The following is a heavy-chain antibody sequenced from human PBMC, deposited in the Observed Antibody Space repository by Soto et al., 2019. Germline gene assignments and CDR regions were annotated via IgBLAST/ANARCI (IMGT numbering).Heavy chain of an antibody. Sequence: QVQLVQSGAEVKKPGSSVKVSCKASGGTFSSYAISWVRQAPGQGLEWMGGIIPIFGTANYAQKFQGRVTITADKSTSTAYMELSSLRYEDTAVYYCARSDSSSWDPTPGYYYYGMDVWGQGTTVTVSS. CDR2: IIPIFGTA. CDR3: ARSDSSSWDPTPGYYYYGMDV. V-gene: IGHV1-69*06. CDR1: GGTFSSYA. J-gene: IGHJ6*02. D-gene: IGHD6-13*01.